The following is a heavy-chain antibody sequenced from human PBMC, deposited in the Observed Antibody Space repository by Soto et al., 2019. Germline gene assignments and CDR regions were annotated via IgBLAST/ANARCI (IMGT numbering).Heavy chain of an antibody. D-gene: IGHD3-10*02. Sequence: SETLSLTCAVYGGSFSGYYWSWIRQPPGKGLEWIGEINHSGSTNYNPSLKSRVTISVDTSKNQFSLKLGSVTAADTAVYYCARGPPVRTGWFDPWGQGTLVTVSS. J-gene: IGHJ5*02. V-gene: IGHV4-34*01. CDR1: GGSFSGYY. CDR2: INHSGST. CDR3: ARGPPVRTGWFDP.